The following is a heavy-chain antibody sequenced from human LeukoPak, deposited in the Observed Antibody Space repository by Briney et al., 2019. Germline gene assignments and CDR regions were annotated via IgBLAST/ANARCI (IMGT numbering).Heavy chain of an antibody. CDR3: ARGRQYYYYYGMDV. J-gene: IGHJ6*04. D-gene: IGHD6-25*01. CDR1: GFTFSSYW. V-gene: IGHV3-74*01. CDR2: INSDGSST. Sequence: GGSLRLSCAASGFTFSSYWMHWVRQAPGKGLVWVSRINSDGSSTSYADSVKGRFTISRDNAKNTLYLRMNSLRAEDTAVYYCARGRQYYYYYGMDVWGKGTTVTVSS.